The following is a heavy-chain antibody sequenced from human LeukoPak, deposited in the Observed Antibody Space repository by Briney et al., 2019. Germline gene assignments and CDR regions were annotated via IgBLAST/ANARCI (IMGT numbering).Heavy chain of an antibody. CDR3: ARAGYCSSTSCLNWFDP. Sequence: SETLSLTCTVSGDSVISGDYRWTWIRQPPGKGLEWIGYTYFTGSTYFNPSLKRRVAISIDTSKNQFSLRLSSVTAADTAVYYCARAGYCSSTSCLNWFDPWGQGTLVTVSS. CDR1: GDSVISGDYR. CDR2: TYFTGST. V-gene: IGHV4-30-4*01. J-gene: IGHJ5*02. D-gene: IGHD2-2*01.